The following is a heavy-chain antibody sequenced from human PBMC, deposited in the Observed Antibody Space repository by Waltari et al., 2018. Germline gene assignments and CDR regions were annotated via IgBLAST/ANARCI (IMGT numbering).Heavy chain of an antibody. J-gene: IGHJ5*02. D-gene: IGHD3-10*01. CDR2: IYHSGST. CDR1: GYSISSGYY. Sequence: QVQLQESGPGLVKPSETLSLTCTVSGYSISSGYYWGWIRQPPGKGLEWIGSIYHSGSTYYSPSLKSLVTISVDTSKNQFSLKLSSVTAADTAVYYCARALSGGDRPSWFDPWGQGTLVTVSS. CDR3: ARALSGGDRPSWFDP. V-gene: IGHV4-38-2*02.